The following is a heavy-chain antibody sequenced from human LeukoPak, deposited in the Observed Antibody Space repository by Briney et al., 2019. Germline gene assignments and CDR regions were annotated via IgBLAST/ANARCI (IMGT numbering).Heavy chain of an antibody. Sequence: PSGTLSLTCTVSDGSIRNFYWNWFRQPPGKRLEWIGHSLYGGRTDYNPSLESRVTISIDTSKSQFSLKLRSVTATDTAVYYCARWGHFDTSGYFVVDYWGQGALVTVSS. CDR3: ARWGHFDTSGYFVVDY. V-gene: IGHV4-59*01. D-gene: IGHD3-22*01. CDR1: DGSIRNFY. J-gene: IGHJ4*02. CDR2: SLYGGRT.